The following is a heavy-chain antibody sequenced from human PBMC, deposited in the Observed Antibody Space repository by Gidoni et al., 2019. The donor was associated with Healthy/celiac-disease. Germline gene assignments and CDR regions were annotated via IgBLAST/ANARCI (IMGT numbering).Heavy chain of an antibody. V-gene: IGHV4-34*01. D-gene: IGHD6-13*01. Sequence: QVQLQQWGAGLLKPSETLSLTCAVYGGSFSGYYWSWIRQPPGKGLEWIGEINHSGSTNYNPSLKSRVTISVDTSKNQFSLKLSSVTAADTAVYYCARGGGSSWYYYYGMDVWGQGTTVTVSS. CDR1: GGSFSGYY. CDR3: ARGGGSSWYYYYGMDV. J-gene: IGHJ6*02. CDR2: INHSGST.